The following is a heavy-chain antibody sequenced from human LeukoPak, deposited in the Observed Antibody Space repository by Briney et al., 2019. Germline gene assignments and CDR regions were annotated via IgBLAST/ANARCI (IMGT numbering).Heavy chain of an antibody. Sequence: GGSLRLSCAASGFTFSSYSMNWVRQAPGKGLEWVSCISSSGSTIYYADSVKGRFTISRDNAKNSLYLQMNSLRAEDTAVYYCARVASPVGYWGQGTLVTVSS. CDR2: ISSSGSTI. CDR1: GFTFSSYS. CDR3: ARVASPVGY. D-gene: IGHD4-23*01. J-gene: IGHJ4*02. V-gene: IGHV3-48*04.